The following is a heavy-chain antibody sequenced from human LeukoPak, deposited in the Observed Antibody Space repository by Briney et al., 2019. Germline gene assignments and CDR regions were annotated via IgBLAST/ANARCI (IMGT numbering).Heavy chain of an antibody. CDR2: INPNSGGT. V-gene: IGHV1-2*02. Sequence: ASVKVSCKASGYTFTGYYMHWVRQAPGQGLEWMGWINPNSGGTNYAQKFQGRFTMTRDTSISTAYMELSRLRSDDTAVYYCATPYYDSSGYYYFFAFDIWGQGTVVTVSS. D-gene: IGHD3-22*01. J-gene: IGHJ3*02. CDR3: ATPYYDSSGYYYFFAFDI. CDR1: GYTFTGYY.